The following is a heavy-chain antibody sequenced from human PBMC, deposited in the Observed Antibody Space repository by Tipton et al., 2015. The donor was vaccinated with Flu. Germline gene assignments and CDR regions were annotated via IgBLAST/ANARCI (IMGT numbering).Heavy chain of an antibody. V-gene: IGHV3-23*01. CDR2: ISGSGKTT. J-gene: IGHJ4*02. D-gene: IGHD1/OR15-1a*01. CDR1: GFTFSKIA. CDR3: VKVGSYNWNTFDF. Sequence: SLRLSCAASGFTFSKIAMSWVRQAPGKGLEWISGISGSGKTTYYADSVRGRFTISRDNSNNTLYLHMNTLRAEDTALYYCVKVGSYNWNTFDFWGQGALVTVSS.